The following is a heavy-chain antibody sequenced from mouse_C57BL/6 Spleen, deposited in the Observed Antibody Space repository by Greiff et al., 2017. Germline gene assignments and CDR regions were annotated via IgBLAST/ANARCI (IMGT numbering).Heavy chain of an antibody. D-gene: IGHD1-1*01. Sequence: EVQLQQSGPELVKPGASVKISCKASGYSFTGYYMNWVKQSPEKSLEWIGEINPSTGGTTYNQKFKAKATLTVDKSSSTAYMQLKSLTSEDSAVYYCARGEGAYGSSPYYFDYWGQGTTLTVSS. CDR1: GYSFTGYY. CDR3: ARGEGAYGSSPYYFDY. J-gene: IGHJ2*01. V-gene: IGHV1-42*01. CDR2: INPSTGGT.